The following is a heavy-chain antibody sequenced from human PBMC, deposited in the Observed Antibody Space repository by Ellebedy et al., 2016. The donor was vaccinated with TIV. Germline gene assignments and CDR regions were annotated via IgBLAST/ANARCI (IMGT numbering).Heavy chain of an antibody. CDR3: ARQYGDGIYGMDV. V-gene: IGHV5-51*01. CDR2: IYPGDSDT. CDR1: GYSFTSYW. D-gene: IGHD4-17*01. Sequence: GGSLRLSXKGSGYSFTSYWIGWVRQMPGKGLEWMGIIYPGDSDTRYSPSFQGQVTISADKSISTAYLQWSSLKASDTAMHYCARQYGDGIYGMDVWGQGTTVTVSS. J-gene: IGHJ6*02.